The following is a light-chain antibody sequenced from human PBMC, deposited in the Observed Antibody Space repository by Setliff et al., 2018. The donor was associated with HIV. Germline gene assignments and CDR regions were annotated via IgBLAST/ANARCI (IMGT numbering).Light chain of an antibody. CDR3: YSYASSLTSWV. J-gene: IGLJ3*02. V-gene: IGLV2-23*01. Sequence: QSVLTQPASVSGSPGQSITISCTGTSNDVGRFNLVSWYQQHPGKAPKLIIYEGNRWPSGVSDRFSGSYSGNTASLTISGLQAEDEADYYCYSYASSLTSWVFGGGTKVTVL. CDR2: EGN. CDR1: SNDVGRFNL.